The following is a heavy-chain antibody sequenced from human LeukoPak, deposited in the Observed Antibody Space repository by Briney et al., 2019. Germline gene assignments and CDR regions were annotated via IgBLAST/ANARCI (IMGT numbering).Heavy chain of an antibody. Sequence: GGSLRLSCAASGVTFSTYAMSWVRQAPGKGLEWVSGIDGRGRYAYYRDSVRGRFTIPRDNSKKTLDLHMSSLRAEDTAVYYCAKGSSGYYYYFESWGQGTLVTVSS. D-gene: IGHD3-22*01. CDR3: AKGSSGYYYYFES. CDR1: GVTFSTYA. CDR2: IDGRGRYA. J-gene: IGHJ4*02. V-gene: IGHV3-23*01.